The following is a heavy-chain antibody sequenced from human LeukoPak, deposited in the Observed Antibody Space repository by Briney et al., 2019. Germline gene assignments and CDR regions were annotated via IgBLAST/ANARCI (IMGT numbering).Heavy chain of an antibody. CDR1: GYNFISYW. J-gene: IGHJ3*02. CDR3: ARHTITTLGAFDI. Sequence: GESLKISCQGSGYNFISYWIGWVRQMPGKGLEWMGIIYPSDSDTRYSPSFQGQVTISADKSISTAYLQWSSLKASDTAMYYCARHTITTLGAFDIWGQGTMVTVSS. CDR2: IYPSDSDT. V-gene: IGHV5-51*01. D-gene: IGHD3-22*01.